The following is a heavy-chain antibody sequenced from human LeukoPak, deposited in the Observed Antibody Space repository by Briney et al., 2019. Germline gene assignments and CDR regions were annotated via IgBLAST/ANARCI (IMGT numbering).Heavy chain of an antibody. CDR2: MNPNSGDA. V-gene: IGHV1-8*02. J-gene: IGHJ4*02. CDR3: ARSNFGGNVHFDY. CDR1: GYSFTSYD. D-gene: IGHD4-23*01. Sequence: GASVKVSCKASGYSFTSYDINWVRQATGQGLEWIGWMNPNSGDADYTQKFKGRVTFPRDTSTRTAYMEVNSLGSEDTAVYYCARSNFGGNVHFDYWGQGTLVTVSS.